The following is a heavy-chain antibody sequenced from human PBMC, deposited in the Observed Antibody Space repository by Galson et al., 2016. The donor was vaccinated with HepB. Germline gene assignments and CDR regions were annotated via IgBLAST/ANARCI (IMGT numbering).Heavy chain of an antibody. D-gene: IGHD3-10*01. CDR2: IYYTGSA. V-gene: IGHV4-31*03. CDR3: ARNFYSGLGNHYDY. Sequence: TLSLTCNVSGGSVSSGSYYWTWIRQPPGKGLEWIGYIYYTGSAYYTPSLKSRVTISLDTSKNQFSLKLTSVTAADTAVYYCARNFYSGLGNHYDYWGQGTLVTVSS. CDR1: GGSVSSGSYY. J-gene: IGHJ4*02.